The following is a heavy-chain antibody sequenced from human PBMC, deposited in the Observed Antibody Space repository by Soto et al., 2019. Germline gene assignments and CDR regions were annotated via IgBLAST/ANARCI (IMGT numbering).Heavy chain of an antibody. J-gene: IGHJ4*02. Sequence: VQLQESGPGLVKPSQTLSLTCTVSGASISSGDYYWSWIRQPPGKGLEWIGYIYYTGSTYYNPSLQSRLTISVDTSKNQLSLKLTSLTAADTAVYYCARALDDSSGYYGGLGYWGQGTLVTVSS. V-gene: IGHV4-30-4*01. CDR1: GASISSGDYY. CDR3: ARALDDSSGYYGGLGY. D-gene: IGHD3-22*01. CDR2: IYYTGST.